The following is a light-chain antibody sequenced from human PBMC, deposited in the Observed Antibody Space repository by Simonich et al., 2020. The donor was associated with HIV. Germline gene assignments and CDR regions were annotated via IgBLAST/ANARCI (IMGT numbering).Light chain of an antibody. CDR3: SSYTSGNTWV. CDR2: DVN. J-gene: IGLJ3*02. V-gene: IGLV2-14*03. CDR1: GSDLGVYNY. Sequence: QSALTQPASVSGSPGQSITISCTGTGSDLGVYNYVSWYQQHPGKAPNLMIYDVNKRPSGVSNRFSASKSGNTASLTISGLQAEDEADYYCSSYTSGNTWVFGGGTKLTVL.